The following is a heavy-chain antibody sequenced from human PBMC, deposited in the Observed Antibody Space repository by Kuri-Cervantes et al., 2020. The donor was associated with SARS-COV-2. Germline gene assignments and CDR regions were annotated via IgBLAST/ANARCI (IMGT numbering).Heavy chain of an antibody. J-gene: IGHJ4*02. CDR2: IYHSGST. CDR3: ARVGDRTSTKFDY. Sequence: SETLSLTCTVSGGSISSSSYYWSWIRQPPGKGLEWIGYIYHSGSTYYNPSLKSRVTISVDRSKNQFSLKLSSVTAADTAVYYCARVGDRTSTKFDYWGQGTLVTVSS. V-gene: IGHV4-30-2*01. D-gene: IGHD4-17*01. CDR1: GGSISSSSYY.